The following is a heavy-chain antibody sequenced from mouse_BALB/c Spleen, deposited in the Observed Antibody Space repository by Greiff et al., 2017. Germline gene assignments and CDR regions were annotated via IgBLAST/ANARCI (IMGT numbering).Heavy chain of an antibody. V-gene: IGHV5-6-3*01. CDR2: INSNGGST. Sequence: EVQLVESGGGLVQPGGSLKLSCAASGFTFSSYGMSWVRQTPDKRLELVATINSNGGSTYYPDSVKGRFTISRDNPKNTLFLQMTSLRSEDTAMYYCARLGYGSPYWYFDVWGAGTTVTVSS. CDR1: GFTFSSYG. J-gene: IGHJ1*01. CDR3: ARLGYGSPYWYFDV. D-gene: IGHD1-1*01.